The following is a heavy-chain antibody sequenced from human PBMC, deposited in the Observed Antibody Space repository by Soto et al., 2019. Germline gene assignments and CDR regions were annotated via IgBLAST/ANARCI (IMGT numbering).Heavy chain of an antibody. J-gene: IGHJ4*02. D-gene: IGHD3-10*01. V-gene: IGHV2-5*02. CDR3: AHRPHVLKWFGEYAFDY. CDR2: IYWDDDK. CDR1: GFSLSTSGVG. Sequence: QITLKESGPTLVKPTQTLTLTCSFSGFSLSTSGVGVGWIRQPPGKALEWLALIYWDDDKRYSPSLKSRLTITKDTSKNQVVLTMTNMDPVDTATYYCAHRPHVLKWFGEYAFDYWGQGTLVTVSS.